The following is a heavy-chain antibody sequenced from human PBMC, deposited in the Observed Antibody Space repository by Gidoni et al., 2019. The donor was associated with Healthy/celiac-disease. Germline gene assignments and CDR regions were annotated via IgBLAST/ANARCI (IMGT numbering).Heavy chain of an antibody. CDR2: ISAGGGAT. Sequence: EVQLLESGGGLAQPGASLRLSCAASGFIFSSYAMSWVRQAPGKGLEWVSGISAGGGATYYGDSVKGRFTISRDNSKNTLSLQMNSLRAEDTAVYYCAKDRLTLDALDIWGQGTTVTVSS. V-gene: IGHV3-23*01. CDR1: GFIFSSYA. D-gene: IGHD2-15*01. CDR3: AKDRLTLDALDI. J-gene: IGHJ3*02.